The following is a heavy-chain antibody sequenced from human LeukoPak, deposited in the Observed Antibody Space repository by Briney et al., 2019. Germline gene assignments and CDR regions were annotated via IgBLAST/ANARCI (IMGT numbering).Heavy chain of an antibody. CDR2: INPNSGGT. D-gene: IGHD3-22*01. V-gene: IGHV1-2*02. CDR3: ARGTYYYDSSGYSDFDY. J-gene: IGHJ4*02. CDR1: GYTFTGYY. Sequence: GASVKVSCKASGYTFTGYYMHWVRQAPGQGLEWMGWINPNSGGTNYAQKFQGRVTMTRDTSISTAYMALSRLRSDDTAVYYCARGTYYYDSSGYSDFDYWGQGTLVTVSS.